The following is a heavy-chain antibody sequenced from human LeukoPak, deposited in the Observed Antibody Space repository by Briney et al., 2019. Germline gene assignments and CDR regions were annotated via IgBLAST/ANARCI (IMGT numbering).Heavy chain of an antibody. D-gene: IGHD2-2*01. Sequence: GGSLRLSCAASGFTFSSYSMNWVRQAPGKGLEWVSSISSSSNYIYYADSVKGRFTISRDNAKNSLYLQMNSLRAEDTAVYYCARDPADCSSTSCFTNPKLDYWGQGTLVTVSS. CDR1: GFTFSSYS. CDR2: ISSSSNYI. J-gene: IGHJ4*02. V-gene: IGHV3-21*01. CDR3: ARDPADCSSTSCFTNPKLDY.